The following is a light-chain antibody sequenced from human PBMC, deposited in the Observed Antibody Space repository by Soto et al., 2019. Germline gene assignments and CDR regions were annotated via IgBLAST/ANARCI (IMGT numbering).Light chain of an antibody. CDR3: SSFAGGGDPVL. CDR2: EVT. V-gene: IGLV2-8*01. CDR1: SSDAGGYNY. J-gene: IGLJ2*01. Sequence: QSALTQPPSASGSLVPAVTISCTGTSSDAGGYNYVSWHQQHPGKAPKVMIYEVTKRPPGVPDRFSGSKPGNTASLTVSGLQAEDEADYYCSSFAGGGDPVLLGGGTQLTVL.